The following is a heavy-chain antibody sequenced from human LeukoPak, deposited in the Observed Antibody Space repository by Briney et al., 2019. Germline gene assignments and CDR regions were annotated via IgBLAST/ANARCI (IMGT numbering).Heavy chain of an antibody. CDR2: LRYDGSDE. CDR1: GISFSSYG. CDR3: AKYGSGWYFDD. V-gene: IGHV3-30*02. Sequence: GGSLRLSCAASGISFSSYGMHWIRQAPGKGLEWVAFLRYDGSDEYYTDSVKGRFSISRDNSKNSLFLKMNSLRAEDTAVYYCAKYGSGWYFDDWGQGTLVTVSS. D-gene: IGHD6-19*01. J-gene: IGHJ4*02.